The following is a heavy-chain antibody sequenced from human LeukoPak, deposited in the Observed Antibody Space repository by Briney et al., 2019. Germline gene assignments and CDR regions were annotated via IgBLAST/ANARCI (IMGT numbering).Heavy chain of an antibody. CDR1: GYTFTGYY. V-gene: IGHV1-2*06. J-gene: IGHJ5*02. CDR3: ARGYTSNWDNWSGP. Sequence: ASVKVSCKASGYTFTGYYMHWVRQAPGQGLEWMGRINPNIGGTIYAQKFQGRDTMTRDTSISTAYMELSSLRSDDTAVYYCARGYTSNWDNWSGPWGQGTPVTVSS. D-gene: IGHD6-19*01. CDR2: INPNIGGT.